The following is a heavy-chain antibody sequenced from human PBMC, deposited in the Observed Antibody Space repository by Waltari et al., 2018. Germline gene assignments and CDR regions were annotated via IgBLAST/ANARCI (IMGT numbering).Heavy chain of an antibody. CDR2: SGNYDSTT. CDR1: GFTLNNYE. V-gene: IGHV3-48*03. J-gene: IGHJ3*02. Sequence: EVQLVESGGGLVQPGGSLRLSCVASGFTLNNYEMNWVRQAPGKGMEWVSYSGNYDSTTSYTDSVKGRFIISRDNAKNTLFLQMSSLRPEDTAVYYCARDRGPTSGTEWGSFDIWGQGTKVTVSS. D-gene: IGHD6-13*01. CDR3: ARDRGPTSGTEWGSFDI.